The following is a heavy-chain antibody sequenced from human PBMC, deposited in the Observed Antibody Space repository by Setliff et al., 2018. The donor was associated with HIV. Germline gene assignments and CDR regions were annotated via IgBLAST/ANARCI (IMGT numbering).Heavy chain of an antibody. V-gene: IGHV4-30-4*08. CDR3: ARSNLEPTSRLFDP. Sequence: PSETLSLTCTVSGGSTDSGSYYWAWIRQPPGKGLEWIGYIHNSGTTHYNPAFESRLIISLDMSNNRFSLNLASVTAADTAVYYCARSNLEPTSRLFDPWGPGTLVTVSS. J-gene: IGHJ5*02. CDR2: IHNSGTT. CDR1: GGSTDSGSYY. D-gene: IGHD1-1*01.